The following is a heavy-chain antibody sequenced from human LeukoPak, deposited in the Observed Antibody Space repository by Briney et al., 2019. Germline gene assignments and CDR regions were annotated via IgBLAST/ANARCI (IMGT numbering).Heavy chain of an antibody. J-gene: IGHJ4*02. CDR3: ARRMGVVGASDY. V-gene: IGHV3-48*03. Sequence: GGSLRLSCAASGFTFSSYEMNWVRQAPGKGLEWVSYISSSGSTIYYADSVKGRFTISRDNAKNSLYLQMNSLRAEDTAVYYCARRMGVVGASDYWGQGTLVTVSS. CDR1: GFTFSSYE. CDR2: ISSSGSTI. D-gene: IGHD1-26*01.